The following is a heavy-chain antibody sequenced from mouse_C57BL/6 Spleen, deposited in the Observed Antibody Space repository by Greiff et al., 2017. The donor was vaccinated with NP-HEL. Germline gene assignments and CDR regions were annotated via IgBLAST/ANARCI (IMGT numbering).Heavy chain of an antibody. V-gene: IGHV1-69*01. J-gene: IGHJ4*01. D-gene: IGHD2-5*01. CDR3: ARAYYSTDYYAMDY. Sequence: QVQLQQPGAELVMPGASVKLSCKASGYTFTSYWMHWVKQRPGQGLEWIGEIDPSDSYTNYNQKFKGKSTLTVDKSSSTAYMQLSSLTSYDSAVYYCARAYYSTDYYAMDYWGQGTSVTVSS. CDR2: IDPSDSYT. CDR1: GYTFTSYW.